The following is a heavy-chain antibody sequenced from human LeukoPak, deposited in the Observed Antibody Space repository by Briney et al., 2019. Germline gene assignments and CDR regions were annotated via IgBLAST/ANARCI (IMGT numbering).Heavy chain of an antibody. J-gene: IGHJ4*02. CDR1: GGSINNYY. V-gene: IGHV4-59*08. CDR2: IYYSGRS. Sequence: SETLSLTCTVSGGSINNYYWSWVRQPPGKGLEWIGYIYYSGRSSYNPSLKSRVTISVDTSNNQFSLKVSSVTAADSAVYYCARYHGVTGGLDYWGQGTLVTVSS. D-gene: IGHD3-3*01. CDR3: ARYHGVTGGLDY.